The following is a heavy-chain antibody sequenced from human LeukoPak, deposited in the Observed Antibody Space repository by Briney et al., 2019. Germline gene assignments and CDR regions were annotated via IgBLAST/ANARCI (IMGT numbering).Heavy chain of an antibody. Sequence: GGSLRLSCAASGFTFSSYRMHWVRQAPGKGLEWVALIWYDGSNKYYADSVKGRFTISRDNSKNTMYLQMNSLTAEDTAVYYCARLGRGYSGYDSFFDLWGQGTLVTVSS. CDR3: ARLGRGYSGYDSFFDL. CDR1: GFTFSSYR. V-gene: IGHV3-33*08. J-gene: IGHJ4*02. D-gene: IGHD5-12*01. CDR2: IWYDGSNK.